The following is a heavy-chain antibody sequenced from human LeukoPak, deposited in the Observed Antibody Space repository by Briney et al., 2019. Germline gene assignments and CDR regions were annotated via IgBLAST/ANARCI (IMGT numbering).Heavy chain of an antibody. CDR2: ISWNSVYV. J-gene: IGHJ3*01. V-gene: IGHV3-9*01. CDR1: GFTFDDYA. Sequence: PGRSLRLSCAASGFTFDDYAMHWVRQAPGRGLDWVSGISWNSVYVSYADSVKGRFTISRDNAKNSLYLQINSLRPEDTALYYCTRRTRYNAYDVWGQGTMLTVPS. CDR3: TRRTRYNAYDV. D-gene: IGHD1-1*01.